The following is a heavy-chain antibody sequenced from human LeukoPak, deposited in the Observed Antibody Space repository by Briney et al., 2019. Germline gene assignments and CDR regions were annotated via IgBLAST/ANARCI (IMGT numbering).Heavy chain of an antibody. V-gene: IGHV3-23*01. D-gene: IGHD3-22*01. CDR3: AKGPHFKVVTSIDY. CDR2: IGGSDDTT. CDR1: GFSLSSYA. J-gene: IGHJ4*02. Sequence: GGSLRLSCAASGFSLSSYAMSWVRQAPGKGLEWVSSIGGSDDTTFYTDSVRGRFAISRDISKSTLYLQMNSLRAEDTAVYYFAKGPHFKVVTSIDYLGQGTLVSVSS.